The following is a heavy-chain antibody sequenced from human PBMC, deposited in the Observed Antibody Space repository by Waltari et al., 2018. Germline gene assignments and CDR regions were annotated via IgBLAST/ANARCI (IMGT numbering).Heavy chain of an antibody. CDR1: GGSISSSSYY. D-gene: IGHD3-3*01. CDR3: ASYDFWSGYCFDY. V-gene: IGHV4-39*01. Sequence: QLQLQESGPGLVKPSETLSLTCTVSGGSISSSSYYWGWIRQPPGKGLEWIGSIYYSVSTYYNPSLKSRVTISVDTAKNQFSLKLSSVTAADTAVYYCASYDFWSGYCFDYWGQGTLVTVSS. CDR2: IYYSVST. J-gene: IGHJ4*02.